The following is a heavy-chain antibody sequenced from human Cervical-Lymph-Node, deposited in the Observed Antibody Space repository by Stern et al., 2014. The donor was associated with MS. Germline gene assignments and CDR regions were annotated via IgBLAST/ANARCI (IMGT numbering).Heavy chain of an antibody. V-gene: IGHV7-4-1*02. CDR3: ARVKPAAILDY. D-gene: IGHD2-2*01. CDR2: INTNTGNT. J-gene: IGHJ4*02. CDR1: GYTFTRNA. Sequence: VQLVESGSELKKPGASVKVSCKASGYTFTRNAMNWVRQAPGHRLEWMGWINTNTGNTTYARGFTGRFVFSLDTSVSTAYLHISSLKAEDTAIYYCARVKPAAILDYWGQGTLVTVSS.